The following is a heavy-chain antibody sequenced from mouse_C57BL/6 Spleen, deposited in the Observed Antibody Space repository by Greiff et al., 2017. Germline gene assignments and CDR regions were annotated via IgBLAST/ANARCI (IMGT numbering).Heavy chain of an antibody. CDR3: ARAYGNYNAMDY. CDR2: IWTGGGT. Sequence: VKVVESGPGLVAPSQSLSITCTASGFSLTSYAISWVRQPPGKGLEWLGVIWTGGGTNYNSALKSRLSISKDNSKRQVFLKMNSLQTDDTARYYCARAYGNYNAMDYWGKGTSVTVSS. CDR1: GFSLTSYA. D-gene: IGHD2-1*01. V-gene: IGHV2-9-1*01. J-gene: IGHJ4*01.